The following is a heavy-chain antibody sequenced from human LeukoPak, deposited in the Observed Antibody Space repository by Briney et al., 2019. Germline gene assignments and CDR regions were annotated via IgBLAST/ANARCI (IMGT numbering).Heavy chain of an antibody. V-gene: IGHV3-9*01. D-gene: IGHD6-13*01. J-gene: IGHJ2*01. CDR3: AKDIGTGGTGWYFDL. Sequence: GGSLRLSCAASGFTLDDYVMHWVRQAPGKGLEWVSGISWNSVSIGYADSVKGRFTISRDNAKNSLYLQMSSLRAEDTALYYCAKDIGTGGTGWYFDLWGRGTLVTVSS. CDR2: ISWNSVSI. CDR1: GFTLDDYV.